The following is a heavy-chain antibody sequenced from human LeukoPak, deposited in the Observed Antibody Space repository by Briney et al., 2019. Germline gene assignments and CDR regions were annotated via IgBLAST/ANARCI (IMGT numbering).Heavy chain of an antibody. CDR1: GGSISSGGYY. D-gene: IGHD3-10*01. CDR3: ARRGVTQKYSDY. V-gene: IGHV4-31*03. CDR2: IYYSGST. Sequence: SETLSLTCTVSGGSISSGGYYWSWIRQHPGKGLEWIGYIYYSGSTYYNPSLKSRVTISVDTSKNQFSLKLSSVTAADTAVYYCARRGVTQKYSDYWGQGTLVTVSS. J-gene: IGHJ4*02.